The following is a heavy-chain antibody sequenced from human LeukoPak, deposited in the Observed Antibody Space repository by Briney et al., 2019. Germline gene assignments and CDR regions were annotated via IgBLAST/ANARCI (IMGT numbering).Heavy chain of an antibody. V-gene: IGHV3-30*02. J-gene: IGHJ4*02. Sequence: PGGSLRLSCAASGFTFSDYDMNWVRQAPGKGPEWVASIRYDGNKTYYADSLKGRFTISRDNSKNTLYLQLNSLRAEDTALYYCANLEDIEVVPTGMGFDYWGQGTLVTVSS. CDR2: IRYDGNKT. CDR1: GFTFSDYD. CDR3: ANLEDIEVVPTGMGFDY. D-gene: IGHD2-2*01.